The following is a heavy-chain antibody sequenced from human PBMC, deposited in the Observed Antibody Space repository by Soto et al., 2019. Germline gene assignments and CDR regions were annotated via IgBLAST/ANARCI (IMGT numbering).Heavy chain of an antibody. CDR2: ISAYNGNT. V-gene: IGHV1-18*01. J-gene: IGHJ4*02. D-gene: IGHD2-15*01. CDR3: ARVGGDRVATRGGSCYD. Sequence: QVQLVQSGAEVKKPGASVKVSCKASGYTFTSYGISWVRPAPGQGLEWMGWISAYNGNTNYAQQLQGRVTMTTDTSTSTAYMELRSLRSDDAAVDDGARVGGDRVATRGGSCYDWGQGTLVTVSS. CDR1: GYTFTSYG.